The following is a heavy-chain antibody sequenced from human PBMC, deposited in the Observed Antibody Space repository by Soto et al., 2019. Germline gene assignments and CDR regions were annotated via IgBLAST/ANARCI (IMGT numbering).Heavy chain of an antibody. V-gene: IGHV4-30-4*01. D-gene: IGHD6-6*01. CDR2: IYYSGST. CDR1: GGSISSGDYY. J-gene: IGHJ4*02. Sequence: SETLSLTCAVSGGSISSGDYYWSWIRQPPGKGLEWIGYIYYSGSTYYNPSLKSRVTISVDTSKNQFSLKLSSVTAADTAVYYCARVGSSIATRPFDYWGQGTLVTVSS. CDR3: ARVGSSIATRPFDY.